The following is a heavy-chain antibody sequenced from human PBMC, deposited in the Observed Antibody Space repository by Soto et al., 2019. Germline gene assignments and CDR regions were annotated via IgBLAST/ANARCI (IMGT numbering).Heavy chain of an antibody. CDR3: AHRHTFIKLVRGENAFDI. CDR1: GFSLNSRGVG. Sequence: QITLKESGPTQVRPTQTLTLTCTFSGFSLNSRGVGVDWIRQPPGKALEWLAFIYWDDDKRYSPSLKSRLTITTDISKHQVVLKMTNMDPVDTGTYYCAHRHTFIKLVRGENAFDIWGQGTMVTVSS. J-gene: IGHJ3*02. V-gene: IGHV2-5*02. CDR2: IYWDDDK. D-gene: IGHD3-10*01.